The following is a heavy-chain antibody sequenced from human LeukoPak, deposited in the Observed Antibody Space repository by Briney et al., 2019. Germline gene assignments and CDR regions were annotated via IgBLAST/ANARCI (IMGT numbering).Heavy chain of an antibody. CDR2: IGTAGDP. CDR1: GFTFSSYD. V-gene: IGHV3-13*05. CDR3: ARGALQQWLRPYYYYGMDV. Sequence: PGGSLRLSCAASGFTFSSYDMHWVRQATGKGLEWVSAIGTAGDPYYPGSVKGRFTISRENAKNSLYLQMNSLRAGDTAVYYCARGALQQWLRPYYYYGMDVWGKGTTVTVSS. J-gene: IGHJ6*04. D-gene: IGHD6-19*01.